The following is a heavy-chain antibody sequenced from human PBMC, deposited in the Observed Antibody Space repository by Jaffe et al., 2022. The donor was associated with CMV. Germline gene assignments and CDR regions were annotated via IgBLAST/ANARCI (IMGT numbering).Heavy chain of an antibody. D-gene: IGHD3-22*01. V-gene: IGHV4-39*01. CDR3: ARRGAVVVIKLDYFDY. J-gene: IGHJ4*02. Sequence: QLQLQESGPGLVKPSETLSLTCTVSGGSISSSSYYWGWIRQPPGKGLEWIGSIYYSGSTYYNPSLKSRVTISVDTSKNQFSLKLSSVTAADTAVYYCARRGAVVVIKLDYFDYWGQGTLVTVSS. CDR1: GGSISSSSYY. CDR2: IYYSGST.